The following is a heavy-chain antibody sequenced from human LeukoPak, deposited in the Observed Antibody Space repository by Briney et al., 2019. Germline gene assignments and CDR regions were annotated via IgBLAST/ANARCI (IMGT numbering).Heavy chain of an antibody. CDR3: AQEHFDTSGYYSRFDN. J-gene: IGHJ4*02. Sequence: GGSLRLSCAASGFTFPRHAMSWVRQAPGKGLEWVASSAGSGGSTHYADSVKGRFTISRDNSQITAFLHMNSLRADDTAVYYCAQEHFDTSGYYSRFDNWGQGILVTVSS. D-gene: IGHD3-22*01. V-gene: IGHV3-23*01. CDR2: SAGSGGST. CDR1: GFTFPRHA.